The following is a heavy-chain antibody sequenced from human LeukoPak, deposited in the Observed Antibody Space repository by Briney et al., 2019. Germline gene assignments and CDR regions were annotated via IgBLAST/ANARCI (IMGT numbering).Heavy chain of an antibody. J-gene: IGHJ4*02. CDR1: GFTFSSYG. D-gene: IGHD3-10*01. CDR2: IRCDGSNK. Sequence: GGSLRLSCAASGFTFSSYGMNWVRQAPSKGLEWVAFIRCDGSNKYYADSVKGRFTISRDNSKNTLYLQMNSLRAEDTAVYYCAKEFGLRWFGDSQYYFDYWGQGTLVTVYS. CDR3: AKEFGLRWFGDSQYYFDY. V-gene: IGHV3-30*02.